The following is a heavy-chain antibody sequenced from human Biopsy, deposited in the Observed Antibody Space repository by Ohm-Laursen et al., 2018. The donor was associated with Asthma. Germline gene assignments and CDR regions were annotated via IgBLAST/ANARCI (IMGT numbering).Heavy chain of an antibody. CDR1: GGTFSTFT. CDR2: ILPILGTS. Sequence: SVKVSCKASGGTFSTFTITWVRQAPGQALEWMGGILPILGTSNYAQKFQGRVTITADESTRTAYMEMSSLRSEDTAVYYCARVDAIMISGDFYFYSGFDLWGQGATVRVSS. V-gene: IGHV1-69*13. D-gene: IGHD3-16*01. CDR3: ARVDAIMISGDFYFYSGFDL. J-gene: IGHJ6*02.